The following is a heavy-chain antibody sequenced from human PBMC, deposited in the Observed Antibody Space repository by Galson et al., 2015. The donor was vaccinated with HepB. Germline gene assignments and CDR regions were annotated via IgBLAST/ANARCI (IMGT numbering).Heavy chain of an antibody. J-gene: IGHJ4*02. CDR3: AREGSDYGDSFLDY. Sequence: SLRLSCAASGFTFSSYSMNWVRQAPGKGLEWVSSISSSSSYIYYADSVKGRFTISRDNAKNSLYLQMNSLRAEDTAVYYCAREGSDYGDSFLDYWGQGTLVTAAS. CDR1: GFTFSSYS. V-gene: IGHV3-21*01. D-gene: IGHD4-17*01. CDR2: ISSSSSYI.